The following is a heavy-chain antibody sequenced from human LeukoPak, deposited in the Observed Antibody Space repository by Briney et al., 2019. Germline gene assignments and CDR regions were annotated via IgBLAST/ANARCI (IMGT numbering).Heavy chain of an antibody. CDR1: GFTFSSYA. Sequence: PGGSLRLSCAASGFTFSSYAMSWVRQAPGKGLEWVAAISGSGGSTYYADSVKGRFTISRDNSKNTLYLQMNSLRAEDTAVYYCAKDPIYGDNPDYWGQGTLVTVSS. V-gene: IGHV3-23*01. D-gene: IGHD4-17*01. CDR2: ISGSGGST. CDR3: AKDPIYGDNPDY. J-gene: IGHJ4*02.